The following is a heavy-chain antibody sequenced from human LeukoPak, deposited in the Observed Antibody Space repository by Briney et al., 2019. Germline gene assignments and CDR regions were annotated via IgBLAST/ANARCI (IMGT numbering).Heavy chain of an antibody. Sequence: ASVKVSCKASGYTFTSYYMHWVRQAPGQGLERMGIINPSGGSTSYAQKFQGRVTMTRDTSTSTVYMELSSLRSEDTAVYYCARGGERYCSSTSCYVLDPWGQGTLVTVSS. CDR3: ARGGERYCSSTSCYVLDP. D-gene: IGHD2-2*01. CDR2: INPSGGST. J-gene: IGHJ5*02. CDR1: GYTFTSYY. V-gene: IGHV1-46*03.